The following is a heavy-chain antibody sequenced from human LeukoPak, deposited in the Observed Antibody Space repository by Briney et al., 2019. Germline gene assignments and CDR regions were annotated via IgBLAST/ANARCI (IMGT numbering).Heavy chain of an antibody. Sequence: PSETLSLTCTVSGGSINTYYGSWIRQPPGKGLEWIGNIYYSGSTKYNPSLERRISISVDTSKNQFSLRLSSVTAADRAVYYCARGPGSRYLDYWGQGILVTVSS. J-gene: IGHJ4*02. D-gene: IGHD3-10*01. V-gene: IGHV4-59*01. CDR1: GGSINTYY. CDR3: ARGPGSRYLDY. CDR2: IYYSGST.